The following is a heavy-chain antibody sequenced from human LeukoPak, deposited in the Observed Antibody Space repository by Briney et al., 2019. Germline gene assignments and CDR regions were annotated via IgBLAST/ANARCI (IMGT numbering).Heavy chain of an antibody. D-gene: IGHD2-15*01. V-gene: IGHV1-18*01. J-gene: IGHJ4*02. CDR1: GYTSTSYA. CDR2: ISAYIGNT. Sequence: ASVKVSCKASGYTSTSYAISWVRQAPGQGLEWMGWISAYIGNTNYAQKFQGRVTMTTDASTSTAYMELRSLRSEDTAVYYCAKDLRMPSDRAFDYWGQRTLVTVSS. CDR3: AKDLRMPSDRAFDY.